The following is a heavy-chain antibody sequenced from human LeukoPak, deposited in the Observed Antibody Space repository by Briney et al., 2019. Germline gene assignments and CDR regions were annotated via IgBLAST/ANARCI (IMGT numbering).Heavy chain of an antibody. Sequence: GGSLRPSCAASGFTFSNYGMHWVRQAPGKGLEWVTFIRYDGSNKYYADSVKGRFTISRDNSKNTLYLQMNSLRAEDSAVYNCAKDRSFYYDSSGQGSLVYWAQGTLVTVSS. J-gene: IGHJ4*02. CDR3: AKDRSFYYDSSGQGSLVY. D-gene: IGHD3-22*01. CDR1: GFTFSNYG. CDR2: IRYDGSNK. V-gene: IGHV3-30*02.